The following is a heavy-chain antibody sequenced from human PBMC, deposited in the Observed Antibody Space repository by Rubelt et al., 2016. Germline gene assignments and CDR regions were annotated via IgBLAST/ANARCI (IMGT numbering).Heavy chain of an antibody. CDR3: ARGIAAAGTISLDY. D-gene: IGHD6-13*01. Sequence: SYADSVKGRFTISRDNAKNTLYLQMNSLRAEDTAEYYCARGIAAAGTISLDYWGQGTLVTVSS. V-gene: IGHV3-74*01. J-gene: IGHJ4*02.